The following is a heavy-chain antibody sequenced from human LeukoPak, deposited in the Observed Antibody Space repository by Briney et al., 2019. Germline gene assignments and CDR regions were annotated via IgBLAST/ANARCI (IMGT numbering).Heavy chain of an antibody. D-gene: IGHD1-20*01. CDR1: GFTFSNYW. V-gene: IGHV3-74*01. Sequence: GGSLRLSCAASGFTFSNYWMLWVRQAPGKGLVWVSRINSVGSSTTYADSVKGRFTISRDNAKNTLYLQMNSLRAEDTAVYYCASSYNYGLPYWGQGTLVPVSS. J-gene: IGHJ4*02. CDR2: INSVGSST. CDR3: ASSYNYGLPY.